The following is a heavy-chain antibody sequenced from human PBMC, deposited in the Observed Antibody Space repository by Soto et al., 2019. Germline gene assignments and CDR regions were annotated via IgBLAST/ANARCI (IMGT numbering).Heavy chain of an antibody. V-gene: IGHV4-61*08. Sequence: SETLSLTCNVSGAPISSGGFYWSWIRQPPGKGLEWIGYIYYSGSADYNPSLGSRVTISIDTSKNQFSLKLTSVTAADTAVYYCARGVGFGYYYYHMDLWGQGTTVTVSS. D-gene: IGHD3-10*01. J-gene: IGHJ6*02. CDR1: GAPISSGGFY. CDR3: ARGVGFGYYYYHMDL. CDR2: IYYSGSA.